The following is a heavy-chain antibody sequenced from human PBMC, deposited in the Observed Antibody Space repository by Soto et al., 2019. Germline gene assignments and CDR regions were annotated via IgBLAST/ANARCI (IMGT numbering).Heavy chain of an antibody. V-gene: IGHV3-23*01. CDR2: ISGSGGST. CDR3: AKGTPNRSQLPAWLDY. Sequence: GGSLRLSCAASGFTFSSYAMSWVRQAPGKGLEWVSAISGSGGSTYYADSGKGRFTISRDNSKNTLYLQMNSLRAEDTAVYYCAKGTPNRSQLPAWLDYWGQGTLVTVSS. J-gene: IGHJ4*02. CDR1: GFTFSSYA. D-gene: IGHD2-2*01.